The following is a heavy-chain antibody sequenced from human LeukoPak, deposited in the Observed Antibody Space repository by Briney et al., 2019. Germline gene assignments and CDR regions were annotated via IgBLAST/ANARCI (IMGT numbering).Heavy chain of an antibody. CDR3: ARRSLSWFDP. Sequence: SETLSLTCTVSGGSISTYYWTWIRQPPGKGLEWNGYIYYTGSTNYNPSLKSRVTISVDTSKNQFSLKLSSVTAADTAVYYCARRSLSWFDPWGQGTLVTVSS. J-gene: IGHJ5*02. V-gene: IGHV4-59*01. CDR2: IYYTGST. CDR1: GGSISTYY. D-gene: IGHD5-24*01.